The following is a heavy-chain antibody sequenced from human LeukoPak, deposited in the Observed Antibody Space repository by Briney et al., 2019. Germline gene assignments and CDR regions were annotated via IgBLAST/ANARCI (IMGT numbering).Heavy chain of an antibody. V-gene: IGHV4-59*01. CDR1: GGSISSYY. CDR2: IYYSGST. Sequence: SETLSLTCTVSGGSISSYYWSWIRQPPGKGLEWIGYIYYSGSTNYNPSLKSRVTISVDTSKNQFSLKLSSVTAADTAVYYCARDDRFGYDSSGYSEWGQGSMCSVSS. CDR3: ARDDRFGYDSSGYSE. J-gene: IGHJ4*02. D-gene: IGHD3-22*01.